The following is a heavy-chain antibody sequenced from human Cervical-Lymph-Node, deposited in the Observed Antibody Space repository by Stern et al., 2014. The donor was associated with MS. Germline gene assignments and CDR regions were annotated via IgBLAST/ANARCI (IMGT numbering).Heavy chain of an antibody. CDR3: AKGRYSGNYYSQCDH. V-gene: IGHV3-23*04. CDR2: RSGTGGNT. CDR1: GFTFSSSA. D-gene: IGHD3-10*01. J-gene: IGHJ4*02. Sequence: EVQLVESGGGLVQPGGSLRLSCAASGFTFSSSAMSWVRHAPGKGLEWVSVRSGTGGNTYYADSVKGRFTISRDNSRNTLYLQINSLRAEDTAVYYCAKGRYSGNYYSQCDHWGQGTLVTVSA.